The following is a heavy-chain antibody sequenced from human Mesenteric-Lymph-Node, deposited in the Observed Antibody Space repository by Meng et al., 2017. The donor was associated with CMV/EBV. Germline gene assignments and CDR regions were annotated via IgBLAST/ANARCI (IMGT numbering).Heavy chain of an antibody. D-gene: IGHD2/OR15-2a*01. V-gene: IGHV1-2*06. CDR3: ARGVIALARFWYFDL. CDR2: INPNSGGT. J-gene: IGHJ2*01. Sequence: SGYTFSAYYMHWIRQPPGQGLEWMGRINPNSGGTNYPQKFQGRVTMTRDTSITTAYMELSRLTSDDTAVYYCARGVIALARFWYFDLWGRGTLVTVSS. CDR1: GYTFSAYY.